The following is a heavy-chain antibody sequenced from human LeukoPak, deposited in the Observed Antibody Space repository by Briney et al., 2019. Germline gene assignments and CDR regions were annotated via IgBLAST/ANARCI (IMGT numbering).Heavy chain of an antibody. D-gene: IGHD3-10*01. CDR3: ARDFGPVSGAFDY. V-gene: IGHV1-69*06. J-gene: IGHJ4*02. CDR2: IIPIFGTA. Sequence: SVKVSCKASGGTFSSYAISWVRQAPGQGLEWMGGIIPIFGTANYAQKFQGRVTITADKSTSTAYMELSSLRSEDTAVYYCARDFGPVSGAFDYWGQGTLVTVSS. CDR1: GGTFSSYA.